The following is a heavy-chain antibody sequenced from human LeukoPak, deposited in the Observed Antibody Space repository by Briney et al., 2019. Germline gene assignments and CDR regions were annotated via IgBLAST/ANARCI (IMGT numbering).Heavy chain of an antibody. CDR2: ISSSGSTI. D-gene: IGHD3-10*01. CDR1: GFTFSTYE. CDR3: ARDSPILRGVTGY. Sequence: GGSLRLSCAGSGFTFSTYEMNWVRQAPGKGLEWVSYISSSGSTICYADSVKGRFTVSRDNAKNSLYLQMNSLRVEDTAVYYCARDSPILRGVTGYWGQGTLVIVSS. V-gene: IGHV3-48*03. J-gene: IGHJ4*02.